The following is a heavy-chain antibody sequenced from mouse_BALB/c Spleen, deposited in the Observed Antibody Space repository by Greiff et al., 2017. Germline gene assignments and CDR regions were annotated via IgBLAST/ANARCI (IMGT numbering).Heavy chain of an antibody. CDR2: ISSGGSYT. V-gene: IGHV5-6*01. CDR1: GFTFSSYG. Sequence: EVQVVESGGDLVKPGGSLKLSCAASGFTFSSYGMSWVRQTPDKRLEWVATISSGGSYTYYPDSVKGRFTISRDNAKNTLYLQMSSLKSEDTAMYYCARQDGNYPYYFDYWGQGTTLTVSS. CDR3: ARQDGNYPYYFDY. D-gene: IGHD2-1*01. J-gene: IGHJ2*01.